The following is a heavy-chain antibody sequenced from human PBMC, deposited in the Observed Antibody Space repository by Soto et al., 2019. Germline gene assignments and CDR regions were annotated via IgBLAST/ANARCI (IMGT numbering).Heavy chain of an antibody. Sequence: GGSLRLSCVGSGFTFSTYSINWVRQAPGKGLEWVSSISSRSDIYYADSVKGRFTISRDNAKNSLYLQMNSLRAEDTAVYYCARDSRPAGGMIVVVITRLNYGMDVWGQGTTVTVSS. D-gene: IGHD3-22*01. CDR3: ARDSRPAGGMIVVVITRLNYGMDV. J-gene: IGHJ6*02. CDR2: ISSRSDI. V-gene: IGHV3-21*01. CDR1: GFTFSTYS.